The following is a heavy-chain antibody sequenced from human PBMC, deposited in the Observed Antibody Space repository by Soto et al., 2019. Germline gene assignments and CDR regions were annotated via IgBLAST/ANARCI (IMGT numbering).Heavy chain of an antibody. CDR3: ARWSLPDLKYFDY. J-gene: IGHJ4*02. CDR2: INLNTGGT. Sequence: ASVKVSCKTFGFTFTAYYMHWVRQAPGQGLEWMGWINLNTGGTDSTQKFQGRVTMTRDTSISTAFMELSSLRSDDTAVYYCARWSLPDLKYFDYWGQGTLVTVSS. V-gene: IGHV1-2*02. CDR1: GFTFTAYY.